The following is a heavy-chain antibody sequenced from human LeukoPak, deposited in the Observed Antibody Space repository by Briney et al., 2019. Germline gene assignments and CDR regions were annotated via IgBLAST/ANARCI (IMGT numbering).Heavy chain of an antibody. D-gene: IGHD3-22*01. V-gene: IGHV3-23*01. Sequence: GSLRLSCAASGFTFSSYAMSWVRQAPGKGLEWVSAISGSGGSTYYADSVKGRFTISRDNSKNTLYLQMNSLRAEDTAVYYCAKGYSSGSYPYYYYYYMDVWGKGTTVTVSS. CDR2: ISGSGGST. J-gene: IGHJ6*03. CDR1: GFTFSSYA. CDR3: AKGYSSGSYPYYYYYYMDV.